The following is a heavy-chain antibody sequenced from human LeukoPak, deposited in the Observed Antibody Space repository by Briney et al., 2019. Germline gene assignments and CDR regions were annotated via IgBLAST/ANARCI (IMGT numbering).Heavy chain of an antibody. V-gene: IGHV3-64*04. J-gene: IGHJ4*02. D-gene: IGHD2-21*02. CDR1: GFTFSSYA. CDR2: ISSNGGST. CDR3: TTCDKVVTPDY. Sequence: GGSLRLSCSASGFTFSSYAMHWVRQAPGKGLEYASAISSNGGSTYYADSVKGRFTISRDDSKNTLYLQMNSLKTEDTAVYYCTTCDKVVTPDYWGQGTLVTVSS.